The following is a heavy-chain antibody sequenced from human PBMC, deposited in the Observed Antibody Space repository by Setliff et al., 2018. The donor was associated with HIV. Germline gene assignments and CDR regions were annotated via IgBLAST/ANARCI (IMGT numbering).Heavy chain of an antibody. CDR1: GFTVSNNY. D-gene: IGHD3-10*01. J-gene: IGHJ4*02. V-gene: IGHV3-53*01. Sequence: GGSLRLSCAASGFTVSNNYMKWVRQAPGKGLEWVSLIYSGGSTYYADSVKGRFTISRDNSKNTLYLQMNSLRAEDTAVYYCARVRLYNNALDYWGQGTLVTVSS. CDR3: ARVRLYNNALDY. CDR2: IYSGGST.